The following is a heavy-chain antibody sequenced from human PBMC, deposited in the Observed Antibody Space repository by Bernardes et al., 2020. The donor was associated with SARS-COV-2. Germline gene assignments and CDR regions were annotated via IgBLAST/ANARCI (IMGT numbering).Heavy chain of an antibody. V-gene: IGHV3-30*03. CDR3: ATHDTTAYYYGA. Sequence: VESLFLSCAASGINFTASDIHWVRQAPGPGLAWVALTSNGGLHIDYSDTVKGRFTVSRDTSKKTVFLQMNLVNPEDTAVYYCATHDTTAYYYGAWGQGTRVTVSS. D-gene: IGHD3-16*01. J-gene: IGHJ5*02. CDR2: TSNGGLHI. CDR1: GINFTASD.